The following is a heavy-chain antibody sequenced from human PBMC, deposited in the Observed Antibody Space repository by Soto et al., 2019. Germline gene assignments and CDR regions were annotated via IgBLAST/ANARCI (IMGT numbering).Heavy chain of an antibody. D-gene: IGHD6-19*01. CDR2: ISSSSSTI. CDR3: ARDDRPFPRDSSGWYYY. V-gene: IGHV3-48*02. J-gene: IGHJ4*02. CDR1: GFTFSSYS. Sequence: EVQLVESGGGLVQPGGSLRLSCAASGFTFSSYSMNWVRQAPGKGLEWVSYISSSSSTIYYADSVKGRFTISRDNAKDSLYLQMNSLRDEDTAVYYCARDDRPFPRDSSGWYYYWGQGTLVTVSS.